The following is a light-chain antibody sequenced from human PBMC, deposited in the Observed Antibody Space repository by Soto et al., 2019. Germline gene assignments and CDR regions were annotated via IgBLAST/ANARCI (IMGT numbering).Light chain of an antibody. CDR1: QSVRNNY. J-gene: IGKJ1*01. CDR2: ETY. V-gene: IGKV3-20*01. CDR3: QQYGGSSRT. Sequence: IVLTQSPDTLSLSPGERVTLSCRASQSVRNNYLAWYQQKPGQAPRLLIYETYRRATGIPDRFSGSGSGIDFTLTISILEPEDFAVYPCQQYGGSSRTFGLGTKVDI.